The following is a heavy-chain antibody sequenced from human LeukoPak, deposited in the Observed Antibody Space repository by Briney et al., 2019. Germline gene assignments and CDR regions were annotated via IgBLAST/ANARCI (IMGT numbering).Heavy chain of an antibody. V-gene: IGHV1-8*01. D-gene: IGHD3-3*01. CDR1: GYTFTSHD. CDR3: ARLRVTIFGVVIIHWFDP. J-gene: IGHJ5*02. Sequence: ASVKVSCKASGYTFTSHDINWVRQATGQGLEWMGWMNPNSGNTGYAQKFQGRVTMTRNTSISTAYMELSSLRSEDTAVYYCARLRVTIFGVVIIHWFDPWGQGTLVTVSS. CDR2: MNPNSGNT.